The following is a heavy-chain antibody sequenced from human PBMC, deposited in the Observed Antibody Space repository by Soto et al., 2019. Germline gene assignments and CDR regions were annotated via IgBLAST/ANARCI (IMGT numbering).Heavy chain of an antibody. D-gene: IGHD5-18*01. V-gene: IGHV3-30-3*01. CDR1: GFTFSSYV. Sequence: QVQLVESGGGVVQPERSLRLSCAASGFTFSSYVMYWVRQAPGKGLEWVALISHDGSIKYYAASVKGRFTISRDNSKNTRYGQMNSLRAGDTAVYYCARDRANTPPPRVRYYYYGMDVWGQGTTVTVSS. CDR3: ARDRANTPPPRVRYYYYGMDV. J-gene: IGHJ6*02. CDR2: ISHDGSIK.